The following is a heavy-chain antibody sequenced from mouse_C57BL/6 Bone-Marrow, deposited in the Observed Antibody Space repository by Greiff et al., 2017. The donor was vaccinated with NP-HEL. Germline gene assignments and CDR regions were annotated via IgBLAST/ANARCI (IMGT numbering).Heavy chain of an antibody. J-gene: IGHJ2*01. CDR1: GYTFTSYW. CDR3: ARGQLPPFDY. V-gene: IGHV1-69*01. Sequence: VQLQQPGAELVMPGASVKLSCKASGYTFTSYWMHWVKQRPGQGLEWIGEIDPSDSYTNYNQKFKGKSTLTVDKSSSTAYMQLSSLTSEDSAVYYCARGQLPPFDYWGQGTTLTVSS. D-gene: IGHD1-1*01. CDR2: IDPSDSYT.